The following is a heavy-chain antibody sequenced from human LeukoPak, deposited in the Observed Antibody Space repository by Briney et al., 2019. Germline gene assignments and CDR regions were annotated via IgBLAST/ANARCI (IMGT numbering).Heavy chain of an antibody. D-gene: IGHD3-16*02. CDR2: INPSGGST. CDR3: ARITFGGVIAEYDFDY. V-gene: IGHV1-46*01. Sequence: ASVKVSCKASGYTFTSYYMHWVRQDPGQGLEWMGIINPSGGSTSYAQKFQGRVTMTRDTSTSTVYMELSSLRSEDTAVYYCARITFGGVIAEYDFDYWGQGTLVTISS. CDR1: GYTFTSYY. J-gene: IGHJ4*02.